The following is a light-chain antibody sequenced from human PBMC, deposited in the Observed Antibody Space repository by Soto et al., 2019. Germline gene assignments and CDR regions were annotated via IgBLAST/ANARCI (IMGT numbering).Light chain of an antibody. Sequence: DIQMTQSPSSLSASLGDRVTITCRASQSISRHLNWYQQKPGKAPRLLIYAASSLQSGVPSRFSGSGSGTDFILTITILQPEDSATYYCQQTYNMPRTFGPGTKVD. CDR2: AAS. CDR3: QQTYNMPRT. CDR1: QSISRH. V-gene: IGKV1-39*01. J-gene: IGKJ3*01.